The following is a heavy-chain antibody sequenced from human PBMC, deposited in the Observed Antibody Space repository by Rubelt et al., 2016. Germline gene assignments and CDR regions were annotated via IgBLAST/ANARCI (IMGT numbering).Heavy chain of an antibody. CDR2: IKSKAGGGTI. CDR1: GFTFSNYP. V-gene: IGHV3-15*01. Sequence: GGGLVQPGGSLRLSCAASGFTFSNYPMHWVRQAPGKGLEWVGRIKSKAGGGTIDYAARVTGRFTISRDDSKNTLYLQINNLKTDDTGVYYGSWMTTVTTIGYWGQGTLVIVSS. D-gene: IGHD4-17*01. J-gene: IGHJ4*02. CDR3: SWMTTVTTIGY.